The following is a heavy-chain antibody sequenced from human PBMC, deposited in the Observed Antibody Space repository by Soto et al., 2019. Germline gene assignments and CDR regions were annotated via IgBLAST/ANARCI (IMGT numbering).Heavy chain of an antibody. CDR3: ARDRRNRVVPAPGTYYGMDV. CDR2: IIPIFGTA. J-gene: IGHJ6*02. V-gene: IGHV1-69*06. D-gene: IGHD2-2*01. Sequence: QVQLVQSGAEVKKPGSSVKVSCKASVGTFSSYAISWVRQAPGQGLEWMGGIIPIFGTANYAQKFQGRVTITADKSTSTAYTELSSLRSEDTAVYYCARDRRNRVVPAPGTYYGMDVWGQGTTVTVSS. CDR1: VGTFSSYA.